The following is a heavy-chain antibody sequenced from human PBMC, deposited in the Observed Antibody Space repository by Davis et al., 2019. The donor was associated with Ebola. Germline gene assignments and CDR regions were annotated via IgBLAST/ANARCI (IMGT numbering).Heavy chain of an antibody. V-gene: IGHV1-69*13. Sequence: SVKVSCKASGGTFSSYAISWVRQAPGQGLEWMGGIIPIFGTANYAQKFQGRVTITADESTSTAYMELSSLRSEDTAVYYCARVGETTVVTFNDAFDIWGQGTMVTVSS. D-gene: IGHD4-23*01. J-gene: IGHJ3*02. CDR3: ARVGETTVVTFNDAFDI. CDR2: IIPIFGTA. CDR1: GGTFSSYA.